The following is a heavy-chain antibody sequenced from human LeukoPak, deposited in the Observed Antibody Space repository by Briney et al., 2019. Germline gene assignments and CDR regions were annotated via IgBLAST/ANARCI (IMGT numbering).Heavy chain of an antibody. J-gene: IGHJ6*03. CDR3: ARGRLKDYDFWSGHYTPTYYYYYMDV. V-gene: IGHV4-34*01. D-gene: IGHD3-3*01. CDR1: GGSFSGYY. Sequence: ASETLSLTCAVYGGSFSGYYWSWIRQPPGKGLEWIGEINHSGSTNYNPSLKSRVTISVDTSKNQFSLKLSSVTAADTAVYYCARGRLKDYDFWSGHYTPTYYYYYMDVWGKGTTVTVSS. CDR2: INHSGST.